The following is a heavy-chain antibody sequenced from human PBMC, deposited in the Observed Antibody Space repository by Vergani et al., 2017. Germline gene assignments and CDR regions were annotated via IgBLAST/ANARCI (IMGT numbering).Heavy chain of an antibody. CDR2: INPNSGGT. V-gene: IGHV1-2*02. J-gene: IGHJ6*02. CDR3: ARXNRGDSSGYYYLNSYYYGMDV. CDR1: GYTFTGYY. D-gene: IGHD3-22*01. Sequence: QVQLVQSGAEVKKPGASVKVSCKASGYTFTGYYMHWVRQAPGQGLEWMGWINPNSGGTNYAQKFQGRVTMTRDTSISTAYMELSRLRSDDTAVYYCARXNRGDSSGYYYLNSYYYGMDVWGQGTTVTVS.